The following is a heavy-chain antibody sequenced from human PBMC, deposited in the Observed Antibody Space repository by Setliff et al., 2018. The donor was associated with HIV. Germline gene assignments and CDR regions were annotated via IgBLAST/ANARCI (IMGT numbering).Heavy chain of an antibody. CDR1: GGSISSHY. Sequence: SETLSLTCTVSGGSISSHYWGWIRQPPGKGLEWIGTIDYSGNTYYNPSLKSRVTISVDTSKNQFSLKLSSVTAADTAVYYCASGGVDFVWGSYSPVPIWGQGTMVTVSS. CDR3: ASGGVDFVWGSYSPVPI. J-gene: IGHJ3*02. CDR2: IDYSGNT. V-gene: IGHV4-39*07. D-gene: IGHD3-16*01.